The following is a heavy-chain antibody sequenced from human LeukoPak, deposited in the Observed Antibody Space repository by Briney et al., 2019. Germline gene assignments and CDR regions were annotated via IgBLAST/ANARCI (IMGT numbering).Heavy chain of an antibody. CDR1: GGSTSSSFNY. CDR2: IYESESA. J-gene: IGHJ5*02. CDR3: ARHYGP. D-gene: IGHD3-16*01. Sequence: SETLSLTCTVSGGSTSSSFNYWAWIRQPPGKGLEWIGSIYESESAYYNPSLKSRITMSVDTSENQFSLKLTSVTAADTAVYYCARHYGPWGQGTLVTVSS. V-gene: IGHV4-39*01.